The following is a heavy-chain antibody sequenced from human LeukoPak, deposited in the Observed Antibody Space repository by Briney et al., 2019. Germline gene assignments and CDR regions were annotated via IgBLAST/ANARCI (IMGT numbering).Heavy chain of an antibody. V-gene: IGHV3-30*03. Sequence: GGSLRLSCAASGFTFSSYGMHWVRQAPGRGLEWVAVISYDGSNKYYADSVKGRFTISRDNAKNSLYLQMNSLRDEDTAVYYCARDHRPTPSYYDFWSGYYAAGLDPWGQGTLVTVSS. CDR3: ARDHRPTPSYYDFWSGYYAAGLDP. D-gene: IGHD3-3*01. J-gene: IGHJ5*02. CDR2: ISYDGSNK. CDR1: GFTFSSYG.